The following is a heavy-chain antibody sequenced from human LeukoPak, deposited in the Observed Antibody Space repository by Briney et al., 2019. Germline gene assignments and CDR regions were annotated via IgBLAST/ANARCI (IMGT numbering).Heavy chain of an antibody. V-gene: IGHV1-69*04. J-gene: IGHJ6*02. CDR1: GGTFSSYA. CDR3: ATDRPIAAAGPGLITNYYYGMDV. CDR2: IIPILGIA. D-gene: IGHD6-13*01. Sequence: EASVKVSCKASGGTFSSYAISWVRQAPGQGLEWMGRIIPILGIANYAQKFQGRVTITADKSRSTAYMELSSLRSEDTAVYYCATDRPIAAAGPGLITNYYYGMDVWGQGTTVTVSS.